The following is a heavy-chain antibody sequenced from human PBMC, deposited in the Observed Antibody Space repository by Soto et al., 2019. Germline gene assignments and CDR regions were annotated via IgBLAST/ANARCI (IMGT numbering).Heavy chain of an antibody. J-gene: IGHJ6*02. Sequence: GGSLRLSCAASGFTFSSYAMSWVRQAPGKGLEWVSAISGSGGTTYYADSVKGRFTISRDNSKNSLYLQMNSLRAEDTAVYYCRKDQARYYDCSGDCDYCFYCGIDVWGHGTTVTVSS. D-gene: IGHD3-22*01. CDR1: GFTFSSYA. CDR2: ISGSGGTT. CDR3: RKDQARYYDCSGDCDYCFYCGIDV. V-gene: IGHV3-23*01.